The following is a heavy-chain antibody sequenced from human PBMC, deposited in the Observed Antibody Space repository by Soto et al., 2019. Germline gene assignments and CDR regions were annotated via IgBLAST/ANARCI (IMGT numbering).Heavy chain of an antibody. V-gene: IGHV1-46*01. D-gene: IGHD1-1*01. Sequence: QVQLVQSWAEVKKPGASVKLSCKASGYTFTSYYIHWVRQAPGQGLECMAIINPNGGSTNYAQKFQGRVTVTRDTSTSTVYMELTSLRSEDTAVYYCARNLATGDYWGQGTLVTVSS. CDR1: GYTFTSYY. CDR3: ARNLATGDY. CDR2: INPNGGST. J-gene: IGHJ4*02.